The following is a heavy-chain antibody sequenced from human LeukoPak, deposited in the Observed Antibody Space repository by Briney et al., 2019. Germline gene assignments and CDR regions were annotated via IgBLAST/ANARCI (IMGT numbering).Heavy chain of an antibody. D-gene: IGHD1-26*01. J-gene: IGHJ4*02. CDR2: INTYGSRT. Sequence: PGGSLRLYCEVSGVTFSSYRMDWVRQAPGKGLVWISLINTYGSRTIYADSVKGRFTISRDDAKNTLYLHMHSLRAEDTAVYYCARDQVGNPPLDYWGVGTLVNVSS. CDR3: ARDQVGNPPLDY. CDR1: GVTFSSYR. V-gene: IGHV3-74*01.